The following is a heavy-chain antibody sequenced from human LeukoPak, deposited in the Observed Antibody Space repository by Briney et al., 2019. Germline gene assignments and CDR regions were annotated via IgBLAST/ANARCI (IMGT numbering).Heavy chain of an antibody. CDR1: GGSISSHY. CDR3: ARGDYMDV. CDR2: IYYSGST. V-gene: IGHV4-59*11. J-gene: IGHJ6*03. Sequence: SETLSLTCTVSGGSISSHYWSWIRQPPGKGPEWIGYIYYSGSTNYNPSLKSRVTISVDTSKNQLSLKLSSVTAADTAVYYCARGDYMDVWGKGTTVTVSS.